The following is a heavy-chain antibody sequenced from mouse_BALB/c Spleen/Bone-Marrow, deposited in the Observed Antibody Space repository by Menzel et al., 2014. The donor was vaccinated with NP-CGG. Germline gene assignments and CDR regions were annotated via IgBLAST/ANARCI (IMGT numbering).Heavy chain of an antibody. CDR1: GYTFTDYA. V-gene: IGHV1-67*01. CDR3: ARWLQAMDY. Sequence: VQLQQSGPELVRPGVSVKISCKGSGYTFTDYAMHWVKQSHAKSLEWIGVISTYYGNTNYNQKFKGKATMTVDKSSSTAYMVLARLTSEDSAIYYCARWLQAMDYWSQGTSVTVSS. D-gene: IGHD2-2*01. J-gene: IGHJ4*01. CDR2: ISTYYGNT.